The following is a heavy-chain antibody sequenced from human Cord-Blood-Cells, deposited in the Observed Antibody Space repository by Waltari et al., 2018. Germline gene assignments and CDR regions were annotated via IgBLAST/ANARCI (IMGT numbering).Heavy chain of an antibody. CDR1: GGSVSNSSYY. CDR3: ATHIVVVTASPNWFDP. J-gene: IGHJ5*02. V-gene: IGHV4-39*07. CDR2: IYYSGST. D-gene: IGHD2-21*02. Sequence: QLQLQESGPGLVKPSETLSLTCTVSGGSVSNSSYYWGWIRQPPGKGLEWIGSIYYSGSTYYNPSLKSRVTISVDTSKNQFSLKLSSVTAADTAVYYCATHIVVVTASPNWFDPWGQGTLVTVSS.